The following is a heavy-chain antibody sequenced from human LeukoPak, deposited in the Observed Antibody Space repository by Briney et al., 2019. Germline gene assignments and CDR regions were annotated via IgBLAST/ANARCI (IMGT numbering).Heavy chain of an antibody. J-gene: IGHJ4*02. CDR2: IYRDGSI. CDR3: ARDLYGDYNY. V-gene: IGHV3-53*01. CDR1: GFTVSSNY. D-gene: IGHD4-17*01. Sequence: GGSLRLSCAASGFTVSSNYMSWVRQAPGKGLEWVSVIYRDGSIYYADSVKGRFTISRDNSKNTLYLQMNSLRAEDTAVYYCARDLYGDYNYWGQGTLVTVSS.